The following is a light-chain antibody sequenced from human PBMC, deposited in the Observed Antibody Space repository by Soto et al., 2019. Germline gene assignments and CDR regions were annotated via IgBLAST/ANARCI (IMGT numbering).Light chain of an antibody. CDR2: EVG. J-gene: IGLJ2*01. CDR3: SSYTSSSHVV. CDR1: SSDVGGYNY. V-gene: IGLV2-14*01. Sequence: QSALTQPASVSGSPGQSITISCTGTSSDVGGYNYVSWYQQYPGKAPKLMIYEVGNRPSGVSNRFSGSKSGNTASLTISGLTAEDEADYYCSSYTSSSHVVFGGGTKVTVL.